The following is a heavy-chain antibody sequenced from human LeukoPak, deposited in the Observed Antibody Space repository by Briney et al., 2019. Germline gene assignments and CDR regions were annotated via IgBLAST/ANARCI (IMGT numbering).Heavy chain of an antibody. J-gene: IGHJ4*02. CDR1: GGSIGSGSYY. CDR3: ASGYDSSAYRRFDY. D-gene: IGHD3-22*01. V-gene: IGHV4-61*02. Sequence: SETLSLTCTVSGGSIGSGSYYWSWIRQPAGKGLEWIGRIYTSGNTNNNPSLKSRVTISVDTSKNQFSLKLSSVTAADTAVYYCASGYDSSAYRRFDYWGQGTLVTVSS. CDR2: IYTSGNT.